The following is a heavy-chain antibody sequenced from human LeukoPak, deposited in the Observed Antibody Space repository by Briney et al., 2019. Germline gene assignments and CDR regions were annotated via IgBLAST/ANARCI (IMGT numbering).Heavy chain of an antibody. CDR1: GGSFSGYY. CDR2: INHSGST. D-gene: IGHD3-9*01. J-gene: IGHJ5*02. CDR3: ERGGFSWYDILTGLGRQNWFDP. Sequence: SETLSLTCAVYGGSFSGYYWSWIRQPPGKGREWIGEINHSGSTNYNPSLKSRVTISVDTSKNQFSLKLSSVTAADTAVYYCERGGFSWYDILTGLGRQNWFDPWGQGTLVTVSS. V-gene: IGHV4-34*01.